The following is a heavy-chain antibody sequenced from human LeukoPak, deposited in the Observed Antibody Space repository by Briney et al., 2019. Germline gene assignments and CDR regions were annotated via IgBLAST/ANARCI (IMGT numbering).Heavy chain of an antibody. J-gene: IGHJ5*02. CDR1: GFTVSNNY. V-gene: IGHV3-53*01. CDR3: ARDIAARGYNWFDP. Sequence: GGSLRLSCAASGFTVSNNYMRWVRQAPGKGLEWVSVIYSGGSTYYADSVKGRFTISRDNSKNTLYLQMNSLRAEDTAVYYCARDIAARGYNWFDPWGQGTLVTVSS. CDR2: IYSGGST. D-gene: IGHD6-6*01.